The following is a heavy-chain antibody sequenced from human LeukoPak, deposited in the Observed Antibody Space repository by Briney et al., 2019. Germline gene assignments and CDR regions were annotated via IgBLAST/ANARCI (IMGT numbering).Heavy chain of an antibody. V-gene: IGHV1-2*02. D-gene: IGHD4-11*01. Sequence: GASVKVSCKASGYTFTGYYMHWVRQAPGQGLEWMGWINPNSGGTNYAQKFQGRVTMTRDTSISTAYMELSRLRSDDTAVYYCARDQALVLPHYRYYGMDVWGQGTTVTVSS. CDR2: INPNSGGT. CDR1: GYTFTGYY. CDR3: ARDQALVLPHYRYYGMDV. J-gene: IGHJ6*02.